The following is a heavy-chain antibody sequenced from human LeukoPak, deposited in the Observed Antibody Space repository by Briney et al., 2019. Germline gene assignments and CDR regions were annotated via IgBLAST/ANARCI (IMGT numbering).Heavy chain of an antibody. J-gene: IGHJ4*02. Sequence: KPSETLSLTCTVSSGSISSYYWSWIRQPPRKGLEWIGHIYYSGSTNYSPSLKSRVTISVDTSKNQFSLKLSSVTAEDTAVYYCARTLSSSRWESDYWGQGTLVTVSS. V-gene: IGHV4-59*01. CDR3: ARTLSSSRWESDY. CDR1: SGSISSYY. CDR2: IYYSGST. D-gene: IGHD2-2*01.